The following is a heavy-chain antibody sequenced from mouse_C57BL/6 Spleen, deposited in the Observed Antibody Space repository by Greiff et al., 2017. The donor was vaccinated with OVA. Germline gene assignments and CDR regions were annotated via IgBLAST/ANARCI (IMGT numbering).Heavy chain of an antibody. J-gene: IGHJ3*01. CDR1: GYTFTSYW. CDR2: IDPSDSET. Sequence: QVQLQQPGAELVRPGSSVKLSCKASGYTFTSYWMHWVKQRPIQGLEWIGNIDPSDSETHFNQKFKDKATLTVDKASSTAYMQLSSRTSEDSAVYDCARGSNYVANWGQGTLVTVSA. D-gene: IGHD2-5*01. CDR3: ARGSNYVAN. V-gene: IGHV1-52*01.